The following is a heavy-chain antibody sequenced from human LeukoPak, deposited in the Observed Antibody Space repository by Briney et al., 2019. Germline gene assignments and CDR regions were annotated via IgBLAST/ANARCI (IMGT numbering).Heavy chain of an antibody. CDR3: ARRPIASTDYYYFLDV. CDR1: EVTFSSYS. Sequence: GGSLRLSCAASEVTFSSYSMNWVRQAPGKGLEWVSSISGSSSFICYADSVRGRFTISRDNAKNSLYLQMDSLRAEDTAVYYCARRPIASTDYYYFLDVWGKGTTVTVSS. CDR2: ISGSSSFI. V-gene: IGHV3-21*01. D-gene: IGHD6-13*01. J-gene: IGHJ6*03.